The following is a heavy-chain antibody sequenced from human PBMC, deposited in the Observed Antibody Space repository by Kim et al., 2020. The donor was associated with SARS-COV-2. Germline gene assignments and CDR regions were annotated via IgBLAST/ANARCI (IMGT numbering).Heavy chain of an antibody. V-gene: IGHV3-7*01. J-gene: IGHJ4*02. CDR1: GFTFSSHY. CDR2: INQDGSEI. CDR3: ARVDPPGWELPFW. Sequence: GGSLRLSCAASGFTFSSHYMTWVRQAPGNGLEWVANINQDGSEIFYADSVKGRFTISRDNTKNSLYLQMNSLRAEDTAVYYCARVDPPGWELPFWGGQGTLVTVSS. D-gene: IGHD3-3*01.